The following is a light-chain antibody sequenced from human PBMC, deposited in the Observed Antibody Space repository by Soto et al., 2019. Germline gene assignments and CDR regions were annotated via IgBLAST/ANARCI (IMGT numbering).Light chain of an antibody. V-gene: IGKV1-39*01. CDR1: QSISNW. J-gene: IGKJ1*01. CDR3: QQTYTAPPWT. CDR2: AAS. Sequence: DIQMTQSPSTLSASVGDRVIITCRASQSISNWLAWYQQKPGKAPELLIYAASTLQSGVPSRFSGSGSGTDFTLTISSLQPEDFATYYCQQTYTAPPWTFGQGTKVDIK.